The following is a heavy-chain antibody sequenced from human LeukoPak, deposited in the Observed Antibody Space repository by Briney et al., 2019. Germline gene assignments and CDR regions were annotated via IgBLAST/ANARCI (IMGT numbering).Heavy chain of an antibody. CDR1: GGSISSGDYY. CDR3: ARDSVEGGHQRAFDI. J-gene: IGHJ3*02. CDR2: IYYSGST. Sequence: SETLSLTCTVSGGSISSGDYYWSWIRQPPGKGLEWIGYIYYSGSTYYNPSLKSRVTISVDTSKNQFSLKLSSVTAADTAVYYCARDSVEGGHQRAFDIWGQGTMVTVSS. D-gene: IGHD5/OR15-5a*01. V-gene: IGHV4-30-4*08.